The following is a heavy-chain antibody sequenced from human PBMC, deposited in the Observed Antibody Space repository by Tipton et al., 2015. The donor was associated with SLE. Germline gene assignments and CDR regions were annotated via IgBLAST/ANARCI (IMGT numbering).Heavy chain of an antibody. Sequence: LSLTCTVSGGSISSYCWSWIRQPPGKGLEWIGYIFYSGSTNYNPSLKSRVTISVDTSKNQFSLKLSSVTAADTAVYYCARDPGRYDFGPYGMDVWGQGTTVTVSS. D-gene: IGHD3-3*01. CDR2: IFYSGST. CDR1: GGSISSYC. V-gene: IGHV4-59*01. CDR3: ARDPGRYDFGPYGMDV. J-gene: IGHJ6*02.